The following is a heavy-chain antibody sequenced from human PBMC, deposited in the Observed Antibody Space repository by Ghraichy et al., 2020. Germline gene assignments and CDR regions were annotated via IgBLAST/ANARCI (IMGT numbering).Heavy chain of an antibody. CDR1: GYTFTSYG. CDR2: ISAYNGNT. V-gene: IGHV1-18*01. D-gene: IGHD6-6*01. Sequence: ASVKVSCKASGYTFTSYGISWVRQAPGQGLEWMGWISAYNGNTNYAQKLQGRVTMTTDTSTSTAYMELRSLRSDDTAVYYCARAGSPSSPTSPYYYMDVWGKGTTVTVSS. CDR3: ARAGSPSSPTSPYYYMDV. J-gene: IGHJ6*03.